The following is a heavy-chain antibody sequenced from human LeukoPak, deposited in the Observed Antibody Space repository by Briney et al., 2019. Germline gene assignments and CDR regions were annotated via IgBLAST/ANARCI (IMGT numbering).Heavy chain of an antibody. CDR2: IYTSGSI. Sequence: SETLSLTRTVSGGSISNYYWSWIRQPAGKGLEWLGRIYTSGSINYNPSLESRVTISGDTSKNQFSLRLNSVTAADTAVYYCARDRAITIFSSYYYYMDVWGKGTTVTVSS. CDR3: ARDRAITIFSSYYYYMDV. CDR1: GGSISNYY. V-gene: IGHV4-4*07. J-gene: IGHJ6*03. D-gene: IGHD3-3*01.